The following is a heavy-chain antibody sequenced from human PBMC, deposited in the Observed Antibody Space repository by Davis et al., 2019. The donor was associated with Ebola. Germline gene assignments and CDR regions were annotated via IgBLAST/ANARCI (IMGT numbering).Heavy chain of an antibody. J-gene: IGHJ6*04. CDR3: AREGVLMVYASNYYYYGMDV. CDR1: GFTFSSYA. D-gene: IGHD2-8*01. V-gene: IGHV3-30-3*01. Sequence: GESLKISCAASGFTFSSYAMHWVRQAPGKGLEWVAVISYDGSNKYYADSVKGRFTISRDNSKNTLYLQMNSLRAEDTAVYYCAREGVLMVYASNYYYYGMDVWGKGTTVTVSS. CDR2: ISYDGSNK.